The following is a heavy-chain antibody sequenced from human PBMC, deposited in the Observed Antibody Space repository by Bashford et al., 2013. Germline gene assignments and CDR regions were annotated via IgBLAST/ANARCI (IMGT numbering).Heavy chain of an antibody. CDR3: ARDGPVVGVWNAFDV. Sequence: ASVKVSCKASGYTFTGYYMHWVRQAPGQGLEWMGWINPNSGGTNYAQKFQGRVTMTRDTSISTAYMELSRLRSDDTAVYYCARDGPVVGVWNAFDVWGQGTVVTVS. V-gene: IGHV1-2*02. CDR1: GYTFTGYY. J-gene: IGHJ3*01. D-gene: IGHD1-26*01. CDR2: INPNSGGT.